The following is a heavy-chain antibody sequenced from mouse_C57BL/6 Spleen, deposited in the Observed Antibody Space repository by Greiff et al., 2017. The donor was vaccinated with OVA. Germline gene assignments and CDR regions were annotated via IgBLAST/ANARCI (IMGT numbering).Heavy chain of an antibody. J-gene: IGHJ2*01. D-gene: IGHD2-4*01. V-gene: IGHV1-22*01. CDR2: INPNNGGT. CDR1: GYTFTDYN. Sequence: VQLQQSGPELVKPGASVKMSCKASGYTFTDYNMHWVKQSHGKSLEWIGYINPNNGGTSYNQKFKGKATLTVNKSSSTAYMELRSLTSEDSAVYYCARGWDYDGYFDYWGQGTTLTVSS. CDR3: ARGWDYDGYFDY.